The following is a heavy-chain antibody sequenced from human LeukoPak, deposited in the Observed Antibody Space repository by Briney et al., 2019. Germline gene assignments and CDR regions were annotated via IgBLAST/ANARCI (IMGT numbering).Heavy chain of an antibody. Sequence: GGSLRLSCAASGFTFSSYAMSWVRQAPGKGLKWVSAISGSGGSTYYADSVKGRFTISRDNSKNTLYLQMNSLRAEDTAVYYCAKGVSYCSSTSCYYYYGMDVWGQGTTVTVSS. CDR2: ISGSGGST. D-gene: IGHD2-2*01. CDR3: AKGVSYCSSTSCYYYYGMDV. CDR1: GFTFSSYA. V-gene: IGHV3-23*01. J-gene: IGHJ6*02.